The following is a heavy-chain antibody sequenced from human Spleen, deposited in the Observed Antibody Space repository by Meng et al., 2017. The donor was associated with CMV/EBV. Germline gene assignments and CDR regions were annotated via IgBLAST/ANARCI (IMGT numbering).Heavy chain of an antibody. D-gene: IGHD2-8*01. CDR1: GFTFSSYE. V-gene: IGHV3-30*02. CDR2: IRFDGINK. J-gene: IGHJ4*02. Sequence: GESLKISCAASGFTFSSYEMNWVRQAPGKGLEWVSLIRFDGINKYYADSVRGRFTISRDDSKNTLYLQMNSLRPEDTAVYYCAKDYREGWALGYCTTGVCYKDYWGQGTLVTVSS. CDR3: AKDYREGWALGYCTTGVCYKDY.